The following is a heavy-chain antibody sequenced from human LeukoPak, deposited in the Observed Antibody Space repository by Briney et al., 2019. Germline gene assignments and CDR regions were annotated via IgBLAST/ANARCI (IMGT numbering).Heavy chain of an antibody. CDR3: ARRRNDFWSGYRTYQYYYYYMDV. D-gene: IGHD3-3*01. J-gene: IGHJ6*03. Sequence: SETLSLTCAVYGGSFSGYYWSWIRQPPGKGLEWIGEINHSGSTNYNPSLKSRVTISVDTSKNQFSLKLSSVTAADTAVYYCARRRNDFWSGYRTYQYYYYYMDVWGKGTTVTVSS. V-gene: IGHV4-34*01. CDR1: GGSFSGYY. CDR2: INHSGST.